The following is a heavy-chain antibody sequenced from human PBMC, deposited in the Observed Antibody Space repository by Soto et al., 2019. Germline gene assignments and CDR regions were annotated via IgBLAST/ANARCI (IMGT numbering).Heavy chain of an antibody. Sequence: EVQLVESGGGLFQPGGSLKLSCATSGFTSSASARHGVRQVSGKGLEWIARIRSKANNYATTYAPSVKGRFTISRDDSENTVYLQMNSLKTEDTAIYYCAKQIYGGNSWGQGTLVTVSS. CDR1: GFTSSASA. D-gene: IGHD2-21*02. CDR2: IRSKANNYAT. CDR3: AKQIYGGNS. J-gene: IGHJ4*02. V-gene: IGHV3-73*02.